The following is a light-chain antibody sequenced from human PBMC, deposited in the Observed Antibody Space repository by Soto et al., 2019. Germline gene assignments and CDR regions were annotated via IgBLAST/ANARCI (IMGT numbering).Light chain of an antibody. Sequence: QSALTQPASVSGSPGQSITISCTGTSSDVGGYNYVSWYQQHPGKAPKLMIYDVSNRPSGVSNRFSGSKSGNTASLTISGLQAEDEADYYCSSYTSISTLVFGGGIKLTVL. V-gene: IGLV2-14*03. CDR2: DVS. J-gene: IGLJ2*01. CDR3: SSYTSISTLV. CDR1: SSDVGGYNY.